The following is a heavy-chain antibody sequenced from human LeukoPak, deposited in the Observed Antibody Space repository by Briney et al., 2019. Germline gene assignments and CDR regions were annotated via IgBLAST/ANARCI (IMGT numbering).Heavy chain of an antibody. J-gene: IGHJ4*02. CDR3: ARHLFTRGLGY. Sequence: SETLSLTCAVYGGSFSGYYWSWIRQPPGKGLEWIGEINHSGSTNYNPSLKSRVTISVDTSKNQFSLKLSSVTAADTAVYYCARHLFTRGLGYWGQGTLVTVSS. D-gene: IGHD2-21*01. V-gene: IGHV4-34*01. CDR1: GGSFSGYY. CDR2: INHSGST.